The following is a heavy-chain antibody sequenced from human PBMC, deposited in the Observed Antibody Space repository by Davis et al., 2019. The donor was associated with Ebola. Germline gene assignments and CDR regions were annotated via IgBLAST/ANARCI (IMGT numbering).Heavy chain of an antibody. V-gene: IGHV4-30-4*01. Sequence: MPSETLSLTCTVSGGSISSGDYYWSWIRQPPGKGLEWIGYIYYSGSTYYNPSLKSRVTISVDTSKNQFSLKLSSVTAADTAVYYCARDLTHYYGMDVWGQGTTVTVSS. CDR1: GGSISSGDYY. CDR3: ARDLTHYYGMDV. CDR2: IYYSGST. J-gene: IGHJ6*02.